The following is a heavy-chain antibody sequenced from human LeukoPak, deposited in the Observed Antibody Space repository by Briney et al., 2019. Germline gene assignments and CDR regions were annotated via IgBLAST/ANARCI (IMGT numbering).Heavy chain of an antibody. J-gene: IGHJ4*02. CDR2: IYYSGST. CDR3: AGSPAVVTSAFDY. D-gene: IGHD4-23*01. V-gene: IGHV4-59*01. Sequence: PETLSLTCTVSGGSITSYYLSWIRQPPGKGLERIGYIYYSGSTNYNPSLKRRVTISVDTSKNQFSLKLSSVTAADTAVYYCAGSPAVVTSAFDYWGQGTLVTVSS. CDR1: GGSITSYY.